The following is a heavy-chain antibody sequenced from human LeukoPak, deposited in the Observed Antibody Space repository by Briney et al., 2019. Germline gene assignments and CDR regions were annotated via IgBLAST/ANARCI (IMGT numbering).Heavy chain of an antibody. D-gene: IGHD3-3*01. J-gene: IGHJ4*02. CDR1: GGTFSTYA. V-gene: IGHV1-69*04. CDR3: ATGIGTLWSGYYHDY. Sequence: SVKVSCKASGGTFSTYAIGWVRQAPGQGLEWMGRIIPVLGVANYAQKFQGRVTISADKSTSTAYMEVSSLRSEDTAVYYCATGIGTLWSGYYHDYWGQGTLVTVSS. CDR2: IIPVLGVA.